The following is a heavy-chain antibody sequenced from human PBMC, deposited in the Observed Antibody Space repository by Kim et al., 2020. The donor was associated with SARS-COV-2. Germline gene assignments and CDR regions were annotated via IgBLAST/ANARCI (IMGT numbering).Heavy chain of an antibody. J-gene: IGHJ4*02. CDR2: INTNTGNP. V-gene: IGHV7-4-1*02. CDR1: GYTFTTYA. D-gene: IGHD3-10*01. CDR3: ARDVHVSVRYPLKY. Sequence: ASVKVSCKASGYTFTTYAMCWLRQASGQGLEWMGWINTNTGNPTYVQGLAGRFIFSVDTSVSTAYLEISSLNVEDTAVYYCARDVHVSVRYPLKYWGQGTLVSVSS.